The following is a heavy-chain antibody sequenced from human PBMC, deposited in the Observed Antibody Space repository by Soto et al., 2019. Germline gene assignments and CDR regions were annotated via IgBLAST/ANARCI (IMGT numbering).Heavy chain of an antibody. CDR3: GRYPMKIAAAGYYYYYGMDV. Sequence: GASVKVSCKASGGTFSSYAISWVRQAPGQGLEWMGGIIPIFGTANYAQKFQGRVTITADKSTSTAYMELSSLRSEDTAVYYCGRYPMKIAAAGYYYYYGMDVWGQGTTVTVSS. CDR2: IIPIFGTA. D-gene: IGHD6-13*01. J-gene: IGHJ6*02. CDR1: GGTFSSYA. V-gene: IGHV1-69*06.